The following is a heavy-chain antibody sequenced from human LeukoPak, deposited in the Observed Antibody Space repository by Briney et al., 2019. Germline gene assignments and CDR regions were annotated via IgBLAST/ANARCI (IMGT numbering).Heavy chain of an antibody. CDR3: ARGVSRWDFFDY. D-gene: IGHD5-24*01. J-gene: IGHJ4*02. CDR1: GYTFNSYD. V-gene: IGHV1-8*01. CDR2: MNPNTTDT. Sequence: GASVKISCKASGYTFNSYDFNWVRQAAGQGLEWMGWMNPNTTDTGCAQKFQGRVTMTRDTSISTAYMELSSLRSEDTAVYYCARGVSRWDFFDYWGQGALVTVSS.